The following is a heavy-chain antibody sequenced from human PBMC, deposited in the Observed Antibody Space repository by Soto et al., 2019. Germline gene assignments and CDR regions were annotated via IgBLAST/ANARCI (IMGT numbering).Heavy chain of an antibody. Sequence: GGSLRLSCAASGFHFSDYLMHWVRQAPGKGLEYVSAITGNGGSTYYASSVKGRFTISRDNSTSTAYVELSSLRSEDTAVYYCARDPKDSSGSGWGQGTLVTVSS. CDR1: GFHFSDYL. CDR3: ARDPKDSSGSG. D-gene: IGHD6-19*01. V-gene: IGHV3-64*01. J-gene: IGHJ4*02. CDR2: ITGNGGST.